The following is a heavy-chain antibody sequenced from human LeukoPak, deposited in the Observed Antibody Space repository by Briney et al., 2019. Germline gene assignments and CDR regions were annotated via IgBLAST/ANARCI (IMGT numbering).Heavy chain of an antibody. J-gene: IGHJ4*02. Sequence: SETLSLTCTVSGYSISTSYYWGWIRQPPGKGLEWIGSIYHSGNTYYNPSLKSRVTISVDTSKNQFSLKLNSVTAADTAMYYCAKSGGYGLIDYWGQGTLVTVSS. CDR2: IYHSGNT. CDR3: AKSGGYGLIDY. CDR1: GYSISTSYY. V-gene: IGHV4-38-2*02. D-gene: IGHD1-26*01.